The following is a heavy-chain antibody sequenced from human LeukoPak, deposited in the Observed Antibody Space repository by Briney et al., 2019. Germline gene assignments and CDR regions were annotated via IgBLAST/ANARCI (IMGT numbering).Heavy chain of an antibody. CDR1: GFTFSSYA. CDR2: ISGSGGST. D-gene: IGHD6-13*01. CDR3: AKVVVGFSLVLWDYFDY. V-gene: IGHV3-23*01. J-gene: IGHJ4*02. Sequence: GGSLRLSCAASGFTFSSYAMSWVRQAPGKGLEWVSAISGSGGSTYYADSVKGRFTISRDNSKNTLYLQMNSLRAEDTAVYYCAKVVVGFSLVLWDYFDYWGQGTLVTVSS.